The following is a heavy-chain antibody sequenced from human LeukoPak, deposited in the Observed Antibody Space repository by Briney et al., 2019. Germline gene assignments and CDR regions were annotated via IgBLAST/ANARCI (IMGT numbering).Heavy chain of an antibody. CDR1: GGTFSSYA. CDR3: ARAPWDYYGSGSYYPGGYYYYMDV. D-gene: IGHD3-10*01. CDR2: IIPIFGTA. V-gene: IGHV1-69*05. J-gene: IGHJ6*03. Sequence: ASVKVSCKASGGTFSSYAISWVRQAPGQGLEWMGGIIPIFGTANYAQKFQGRVTITTDESTSTAYMELSSLRSEDTAVYHCARAPWDYYGSGSYYPGGYYYYMDVWGKGTTVTVSS.